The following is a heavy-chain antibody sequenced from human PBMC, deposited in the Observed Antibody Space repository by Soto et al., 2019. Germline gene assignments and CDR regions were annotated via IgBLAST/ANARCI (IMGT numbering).Heavy chain of an antibody. J-gene: IGHJ4*02. D-gene: IGHD1-26*01. Sequence: QVQLVESGGGVVQPGRSLRLSCAASGFIFSNYGLHWVRQAPGKGLEWVAVIWYEGSNNYYVDSVKGRFTISRDNSKNTLYLQMNSLLVEDTPVYYCARAVGPFDYGGQGTLVTVSS. CDR1: GFIFSNYG. CDR2: IWYEGSNN. CDR3: ARAVGPFDY. V-gene: IGHV3-33*01.